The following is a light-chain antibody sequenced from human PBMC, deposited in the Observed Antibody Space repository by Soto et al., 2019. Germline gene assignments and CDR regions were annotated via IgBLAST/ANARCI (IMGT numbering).Light chain of an antibody. J-gene: IGKJ4*01. V-gene: IGKV3-20*01. CDR2: GAS. CDR3: QQYGSSPGT. Sequence: IVLTQAPGTLPLSAGERATLSCRASQSVSSSYLAWYQQKPGQAPRLLIYGASSRATGIPDRFSGSGSGTDFTLTISRLEPEDFVVYYCQQYGSSPGTFGGGTKVDIK. CDR1: QSVSSSY.